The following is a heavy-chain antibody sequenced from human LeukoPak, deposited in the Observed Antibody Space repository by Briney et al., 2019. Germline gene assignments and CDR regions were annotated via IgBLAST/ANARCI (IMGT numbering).Heavy chain of an antibody. V-gene: IGHV4-59*08. Sequence: PSETLSLTCTVSGGSISSYYWSWIRQPPGKGLEWIGYIYYSGSTNYNPSLKSRVTISVDTSKNQFSLKLSSVTAADTAVYYCARREIAAAGKEWWFDPWGQGPLVTVSS. D-gene: IGHD6-13*01. CDR1: GGSISSYY. CDR2: IYYSGST. J-gene: IGHJ5*02. CDR3: ARREIAAAGKEWWFDP.